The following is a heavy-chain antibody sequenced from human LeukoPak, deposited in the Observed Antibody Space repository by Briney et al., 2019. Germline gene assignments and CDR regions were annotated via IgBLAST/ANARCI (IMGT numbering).Heavy chain of an antibody. J-gene: IGHJ5*02. V-gene: IGHV3-7*01. CDR2: IKQDGSEK. Sequence: PGGSLRLSCAASGFTFSRYCMRWVRQAPGKGLEWVANIKQDGSEKYYVDSVKGRFTLSRDNAKNSLYLQMNSLRAEDTAVYYCARDDCSSISCYHNWFDPWGQGTLVTVSS. CDR3: ARDDCSSISCYHNWFDP. D-gene: IGHD2-2*01. CDR1: GFTFSRYC.